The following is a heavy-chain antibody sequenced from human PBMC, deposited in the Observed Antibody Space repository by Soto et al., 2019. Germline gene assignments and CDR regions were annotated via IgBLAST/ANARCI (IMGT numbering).Heavy chain of an antibody. V-gene: IGHV1-46*01. J-gene: IGHJ5*02. CDR1: GYTFTSYY. Sequence: ASVKVSCKASGYTFTSYYMHWVRQAPGQGXEWMGIINPSGGSTSYAQKFQGRVTMTRDTSTSTVYMELSSLRSEDTAVYYCARDLRGYCSGGSCYAWFDPWGQGTLVTVSS. D-gene: IGHD2-15*01. CDR3: ARDLRGYCSGGSCYAWFDP. CDR2: INPSGGST.